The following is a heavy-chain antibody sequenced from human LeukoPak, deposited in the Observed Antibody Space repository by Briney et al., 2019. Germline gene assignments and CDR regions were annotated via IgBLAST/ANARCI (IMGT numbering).Heavy chain of an antibody. J-gene: IGHJ4*02. Sequence: SETLSLTCAVYGGSFSGYYWSWIRQPPGKGLEWIGEINHSGSTNYNPSLKSRVTISVDTSKNQFSLKLSSVTAADTAVYYCARDPLYYGSGSFPDWGQGTLVTVSS. CDR2: INHSGST. CDR3: ARDPLYYGSGSFPD. D-gene: IGHD3-10*01. CDR1: GGSFSGYY. V-gene: IGHV4-34*01.